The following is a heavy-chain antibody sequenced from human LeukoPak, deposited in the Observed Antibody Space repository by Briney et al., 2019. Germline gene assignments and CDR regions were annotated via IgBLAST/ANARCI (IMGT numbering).Heavy chain of an antibody. D-gene: IGHD3-9*01. CDR3: ARVAPSYYDILTLYGMDV. V-gene: IGHV1-69*04. CDR2: IIPILGIA. CDR1: GRTFSSYA. J-gene: IGHJ6*02. Sequence: SVKVSCKASGRTFSSYAISWVRQAPGQGLEWMGRIIPILGIANYAQKFQGRVTITADKSTSTAYMELSSLRSEDTAVYYCARVAPSYYDILTLYGMDVWGQGTTVTVSS.